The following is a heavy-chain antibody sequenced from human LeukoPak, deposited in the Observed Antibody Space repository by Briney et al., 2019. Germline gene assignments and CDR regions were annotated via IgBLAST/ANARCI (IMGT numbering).Heavy chain of an antibody. CDR2: IYHSGST. CDR3: ARVTPRAYIGY. Sequence: PSETLSLTCTVSGYSISSGYYWGWIRQPPGKGLEWIGSIYHSGSTYYNPSLMSRVTISVDTSKNQFSLKLSSVTAADTAVYYCARVTPRAYIGYWGQGTLVTVSS. J-gene: IGHJ4*02. CDR1: GYSISSGYY. V-gene: IGHV4-38-2*02. D-gene: IGHD5-12*01.